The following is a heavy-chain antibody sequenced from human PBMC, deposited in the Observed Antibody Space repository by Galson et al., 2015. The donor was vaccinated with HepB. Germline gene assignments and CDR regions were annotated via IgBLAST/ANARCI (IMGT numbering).Heavy chain of an antibody. CDR2: FYSGGST. CDR1: GFAVSGNH. J-gene: IGHJ1*01. CDR3: ARGARHDSNGYDAEYFQH. Sequence: SLRLSCAASGFAVSGNHMSWVRQAPGKGLEWVSVFYSGGSTHYADSVKGRFTISRDNSKNTLYLQMNSLRAEDTAVYYCARGARHDSNGYDAEYFQHWGQGTLVTVSS. V-gene: IGHV3-66*01. D-gene: IGHD3-22*01.